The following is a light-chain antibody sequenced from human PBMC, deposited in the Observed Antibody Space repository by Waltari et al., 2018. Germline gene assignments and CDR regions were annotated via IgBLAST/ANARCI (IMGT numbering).Light chain of an antibody. CDR3: QHHVRLPAT. V-gene: IGKV3-20*01. CDR1: QSISKD. Sequence: EIVLTQSPGTLSLSPGERATLSCRASQSISKDLAWYQQRHGQAPRLLIYAASNRATGIPGRFSGGGSGTYFSLTISRLEPEDFAVDYCQHHVRLPATFGQGTKVEIK. J-gene: IGKJ1*01. CDR2: AAS.